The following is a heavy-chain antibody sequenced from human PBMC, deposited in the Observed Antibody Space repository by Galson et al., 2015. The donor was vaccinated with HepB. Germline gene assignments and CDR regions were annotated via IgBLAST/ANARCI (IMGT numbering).Heavy chain of an antibody. D-gene: IGHD3-22*01. CDR2: IIPIFGTA. V-gene: IGHV1-69*13. CDR1: GGTFSSYA. Sequence: SVKVSCKASGGTFSSYAISWVRQAPGQGLEWMGGIIPIFGTANYAQKFQGRVTITADESTSTAYMELSSLRAEDTAVYYCAREEYYDSSGYYYGAGGGYFQHWGQGTLVTVSS. J-gene: IGHJ1*01. CDR3: AREEYYDSSGYYYGAGGGYFQH.